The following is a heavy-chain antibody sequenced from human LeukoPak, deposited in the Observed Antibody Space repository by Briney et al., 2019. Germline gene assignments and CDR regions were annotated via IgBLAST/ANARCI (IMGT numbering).Heavy chain of an antibody. CDR1: GFTFSSYA. V-gene: IGHV3-23*01. J-gene: IGHJ4*02. CDR2: ISGSGGST. CDR3: AKRSAKATGPTPLTDFDY. D-gene: IGHD1-14*01. Sequence: PGGSLRLSCAASGFTFSSYAMHWVRQAPGKGLEWVSAISGSGGSTYYADSVKGRPTISRDNSKNTLYLQMNSLRAEDTAVYYCAKRSAKATGPTPLTDFDYWGQGTLVTVSS.